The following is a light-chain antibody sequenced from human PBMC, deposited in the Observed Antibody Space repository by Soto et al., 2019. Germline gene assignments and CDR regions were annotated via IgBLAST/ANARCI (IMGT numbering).Light chain of an antibody. Sequence: QLVLTQSSSASASLGSSVKLTCTLSSGHSSYIIAWHQQQPGKAPRYLMKLEGSGSYNKGSGVPDRFSGSSSGADRYPTISNLQFEDEADYYCETWDFNTRVFGGGTKVTVL. V-gene: IGLV4-60*02. CDR1: SGHSSYI. J-gene: IGLJ3*02. CDR3: ETWDFNTRV. CDR2: LEGSGSY.